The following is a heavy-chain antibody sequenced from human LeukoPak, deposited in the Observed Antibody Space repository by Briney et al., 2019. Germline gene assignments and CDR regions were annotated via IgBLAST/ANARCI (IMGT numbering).Heavy chain of an antibody. Sequence: LSLTCTVSGASISRVYYYWSWIRQPPGKGRSWLGASYVTGNTYYNPTLKSRLTISVDTSKNQYSLRMNSVTAADTAVYYCARVFLAYCASTCSALHFDPWGQGTLVTVSS. V-gene: IGHV4-31*03. CDR2: SYVTGNT. CDR1: GASISRVYYY. CDR3: ARVFLAYCASTCSALHFDP. J-gene: IGHJ5*02. D-gene: IGHD2-21*01.